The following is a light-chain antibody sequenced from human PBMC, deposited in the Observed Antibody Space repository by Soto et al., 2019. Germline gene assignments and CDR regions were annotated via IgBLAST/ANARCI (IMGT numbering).Light chain of an antibody. J-gene: IGKJ1*01. Sequence: DIVMTQSPDSLAVSLGERATINCRSTQSVLYRSNNKNYLAWYQQKPGQPPKLLIYWASTRESGVPDRFSGSGSGTDLTLTISSLQAEDVAVYYCQQYYTTPQTFGQGTQVEIK. CDR3: QQYYTTPQT. V-gene: IGKV4-1*01. CDR2: WAS. CDR1: QSVLYRSNNKNY.